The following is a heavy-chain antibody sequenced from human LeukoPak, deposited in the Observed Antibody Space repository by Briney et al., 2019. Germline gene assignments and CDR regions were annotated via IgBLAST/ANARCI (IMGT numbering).Heavy chain of an antibody. CDR1: GGSISSSSYY. CDR3: ARVEEGYGSGRRENYYYYYMDV. D-gene: IGHD3-10*01. V-gene: IGHV4-39*07. J-gene: IGHJ6*03. Sequence: RPSETLSLTCTVSGGSISSSSYYWGWIRQPPGKGLEWIGSIYYSGSTYYNPSLKSRVTISVDTSKNQFSLKLSSVTAADTAVYYCARVEEGYGSGRRENYYYYYMDVWGEGTTVTISS. CDR2: IYYSGST.